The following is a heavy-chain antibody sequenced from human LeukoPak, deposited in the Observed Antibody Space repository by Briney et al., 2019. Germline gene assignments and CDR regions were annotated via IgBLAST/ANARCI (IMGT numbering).Heavy chain of an antibody. Sequence: SETLSLTCAVYGESFSGYYWSWIRQPPGKGLEWIGEINHSGSTNYNPSLKSRVTISVDTSKNQFSLKLSSVTAADTAVYYCARGRLAAAGVDYWGQGTLVTVSS. J-gene: IGHJ4*02. CDR1: GESFSGYY. D-gene: IGHD6-13*01. CDR2: INHSGST. CDR3: ARGRLAAAGVDY. V-gene: IGHV4-34*01.